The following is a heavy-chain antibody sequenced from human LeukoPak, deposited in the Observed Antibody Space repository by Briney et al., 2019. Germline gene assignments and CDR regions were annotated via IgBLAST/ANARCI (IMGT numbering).Heavy chain of an antibody. V-gene: IGHV1-46*01. J-gene: IGHJ1*01. Sequence: ASLRVSCKASGYTFTSYYMHWVRQAPGQGLEWMGIINPSGGSTSYAQNFRGRVTMTRDTSTSTVYMELSSLRSEGTAVYYCARGWSSGYREYFQHWGQGTLVTVSS. CDR2: INPSGGST. CDR1: GYTFTSYY. D-gene: IGHD3-22*01. CDR3: ARGWSSGYREYFQH.